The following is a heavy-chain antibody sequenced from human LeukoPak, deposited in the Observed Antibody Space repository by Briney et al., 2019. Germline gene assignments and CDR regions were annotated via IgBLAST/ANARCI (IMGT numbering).Heavy chain of an antibody. J-gene: IGHJ4*02. V-gene: IGHV4-59*01. CDR1: GGSISSYY. CDR2: IYYSGST. D-gene: IGHD3-10*01. Sequence: SETLSLTCTVSGGSISSYYWSWIRQPPGKGLEWIGYIYYSGSTNYDPSLKSRVTISVDTSKNQFSLKLSSVTAADTAVYYCARGGAHYYGSGSYYNWGQGTLVTVSS. CDR3: ARGGAHYYGSGSYYN.